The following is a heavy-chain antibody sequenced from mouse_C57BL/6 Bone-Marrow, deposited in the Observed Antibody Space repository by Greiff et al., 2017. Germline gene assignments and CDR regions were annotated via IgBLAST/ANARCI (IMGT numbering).Heavy chain of an antibody. CDR2: IDPSDSYT. CDR3: ARERLRRDFDY. J-gene: IGHJ2*01. Sequence: VQLQESGAELVMPGASVKLSCKASGYTFTSYWMHWVKQRPGQGLEWIGEIDPSDSYTNYNQKFKGKSTLTVDKSSSTAYMQLSSLTSEDSAVYYCARERLRRDFDYWGQGTTLTVSS. V-gene: IGHV1-69*01. D-gene: IGHD2-2*01. CDR1: GYTFTSYW.